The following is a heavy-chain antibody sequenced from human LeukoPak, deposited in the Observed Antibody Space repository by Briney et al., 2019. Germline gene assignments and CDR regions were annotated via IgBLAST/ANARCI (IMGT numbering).Heavy chain of an antibody. CDR3: AKVQGAYLAKAGYFDY. D-gene: IGHD6-13*01. CDR2: VSYDGRIQ. Sequence: PGGSLRLSCAASGFTFNTYGMHWVRQAPGKGQEWVALVSYDGRIQYYSDSVKGRFTISRDNSKNTLSLQLNSLRAEDTAVYYCAKVQGAYLAKAGYFDYWGQGTLVTVSS. CDR1: GFTFNTYG. V-gene: IGHV3-30*18. J-gene: IGHJ4*02.